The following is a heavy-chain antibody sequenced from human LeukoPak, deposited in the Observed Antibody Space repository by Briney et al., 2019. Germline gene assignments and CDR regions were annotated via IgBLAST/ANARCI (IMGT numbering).Heavy chain of an antibody. J-gene: IGHJ4*02. CDR3: ARKHDYGDFYFDY. CDR2: IYHSGST. CDR1: GGSISSSSYY. V-gene: IGHV4-39*07. D-gene: IGHD4-17*01. Sequence: SETLSLTCTVSGGSISSSSYYWGWIRQPPGKGLEWIGEIYHSGSTNYNPSLKSRVTISVDKSKNQFSLKLSSVTAADTAVYYCARKHDYGDFYFDYWGQGTLVTVSS.